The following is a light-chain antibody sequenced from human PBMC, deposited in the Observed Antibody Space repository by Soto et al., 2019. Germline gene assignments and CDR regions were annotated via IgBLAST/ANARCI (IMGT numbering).Light chain of an antibody. CDR3: QQYDNLLALT. CDR2: DAS. V-gene: IGKV1-5*01. Sequence: DIQMTQSPSTLSASVGDRVTITCRASQSVSTWLAWYQQKPGKAPKLLIYDASSLESGVPSRFSGSGSGTEFTLTISSLQPDDFATYYCQQYDNLLALTFGGGTKVDIK. CDR1: QSVSTW. J-gene: IGKJ4*01.